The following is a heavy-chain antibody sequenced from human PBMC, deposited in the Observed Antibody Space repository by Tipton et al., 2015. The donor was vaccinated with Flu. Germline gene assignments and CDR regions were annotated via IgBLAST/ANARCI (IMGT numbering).Heavy chain of an antibody. D-gene: IGHD2-15*01. CDR2: IYYSGST. V-gene: IGHV4-59*01. J-gene: IGHJ6*03. CDR3: ARRSAVAATFGYYYYYMDV. Sequence: TLSLTCTVSGGSISSYYWSWIRQPPGKGLEWIGYIYYSGSTNYNPSLKSRVTISVDTSKNQFSLKLSSVTAADTAVYYCARRSAVAATFGYYYYYMDVWGKGTTVTVSS. CDR1: GGSISSYY.